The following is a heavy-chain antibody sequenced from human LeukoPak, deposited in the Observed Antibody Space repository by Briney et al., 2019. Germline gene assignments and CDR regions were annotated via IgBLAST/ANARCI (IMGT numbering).Heavy chain of an antibody. CDR3: ARDLEDSSGYEYHYYYGMDV. V-gene: IGHV1-18*01. Sequence: GASVKVSCKASGYTFTSYGISWVRQARGQGLEWMGWISAYNGNTNYAQKLQGRVTMTTDTSTSTAYMELRSLRSDDTAVYYCARDLEDSSGYEYHYYYGMDVWGQGTTVTVSS. CDR2: ISAYNGNT. D-gene: IGHD3-22*01. J-gene: IGHJ6*02. CDR1: GYTFTSYG.